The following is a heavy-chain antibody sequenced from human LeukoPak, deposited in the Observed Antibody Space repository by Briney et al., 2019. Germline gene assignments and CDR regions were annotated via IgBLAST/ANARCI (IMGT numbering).Heavy chain of an antibody. CDR2: ISTYNGNT. D-gene: IGHD3-22*01. J-gene: IGHJ4*02. V-gene: IGHV1-18*04. CDR1: GYTFTGYY. CDR3: ARGFPPRRSYDSSGYYSYYFDF. Sequence: ASVKVSCKASGYTFTGYYMHWVRQAPGQGLEWMGWISTYNGNTKYAQKFQGRVTMTTDTFTSTAYMELRSLRSDDTAVYYCARGFPPRRSYDSSGYYSYYFDFWGQGTLVTVSS.